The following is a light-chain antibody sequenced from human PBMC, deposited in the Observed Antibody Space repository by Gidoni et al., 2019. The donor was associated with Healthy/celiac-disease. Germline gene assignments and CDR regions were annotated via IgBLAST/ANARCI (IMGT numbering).Light chain of an antibody. J-gene: IGLJ2*01. CDR1: SSDVGSYNL. CDR3: CSYAGSSTYVV. V-gene: IGLV2-23*01. Sequence: QAALTQPASVSGSPGQSITISCTGTSSDVGSYNLVSWYQQHPCKAPKLMIYEGSQRPSGVSNRFSGSKSGNTASLTISGLQAEDEADYYCCSYAGSSTYVVFGGGTKLTVL. CDR2: EGS.